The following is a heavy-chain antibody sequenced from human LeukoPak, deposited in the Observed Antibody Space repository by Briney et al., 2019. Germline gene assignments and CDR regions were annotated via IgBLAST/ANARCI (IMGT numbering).Heavy chain of an antibody. CDR3: ARGGRYGDYDWFDA. J-gene: IGHJ5*02. CDR1: GGSISSGGYS. CDR2: IYHSGST. V-gene: IGHV4-30-2*01. D-gene: IGHD4-17*01. Sequence: SETLSLTCAVSGGSISSGGYSWSWIRQPPGKGLEWIGYIYHSGSTYYNPSLKSRVTISVDRSKNQFSLKLSSVTAADTAVYYCARGGRYGDYDWFDAWGQGTLVTVSS.